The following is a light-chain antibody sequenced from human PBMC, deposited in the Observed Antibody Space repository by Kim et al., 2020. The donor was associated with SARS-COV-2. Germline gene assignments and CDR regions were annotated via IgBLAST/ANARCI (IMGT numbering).Light chain of an antibody. J-gene: IGKJ1*01. CDR2: GAA. CDR1: HRISNN. CDR3: QQYNYRPPWT. Sequence: SPGETATLSCTASHRISNNFAWSQQKPGQAPRPLLYGAATNATALPARFSGSGSGTEFTLTISGLQSDDFAVYYCQQYNYRPPWTFGQGTTVEIK. V-gene: IGKV3-15*01.